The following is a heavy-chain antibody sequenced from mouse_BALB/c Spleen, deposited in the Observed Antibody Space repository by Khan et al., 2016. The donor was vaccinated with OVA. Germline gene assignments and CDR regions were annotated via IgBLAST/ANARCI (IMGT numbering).Heavy chain of an antibody. CDR2: IWGDGST. Sequence: QVQLKESGPGLVAPSQSLSITCTVSGFSLTGYGVNWVRQPPGKGLEWLGMIWGDGSTDYNSALKSRMSITKANSKSQVFLKMNSLQTDDTSRYYCASAYYANYREAMDYWGQGNSVTVSS. CDR1: GFSLTGYG. CDR3: ASAYYANYREAMDY. J-gene: IGHJ4*01. D-gene: IGHD2-10*01. V-gene: IGHV2-6-7*01.